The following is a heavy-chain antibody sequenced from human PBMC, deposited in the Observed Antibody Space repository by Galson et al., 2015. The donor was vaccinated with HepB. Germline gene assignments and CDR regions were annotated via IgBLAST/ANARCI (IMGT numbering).Heavy chain of an antibody. CDR2: IKQDGSEK. CDR1: GFTFSSYW. Sequence: SLRLSCAASGFTFSSYWMTWVRQAPGKGLEWVANIKQDGSEKYYVDSVKGRFTISRDNAKNSLYLQMNSLRAEDTAVYFCICGGDCLNWLDRWGQGTLVTVSS. D-gene: IGHD2-21*01. V-gene: IGHV3-7*03. J-gene: IGHJ5*02. CDR3: ICGGDCLNWLDR.